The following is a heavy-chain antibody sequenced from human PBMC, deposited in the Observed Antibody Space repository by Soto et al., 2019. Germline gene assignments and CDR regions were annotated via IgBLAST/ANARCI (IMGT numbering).Heavy chain of an antibody. CDR1: GFIFTNYG. J-gene: IGHJ6*02. CDR2: ISYNGRNK. D-gene: IGHD6-13*01. V-gene: IGHV3-30*03. Sequence: SGGSLRLSCVASGFIFTNYGMHWVRQAPGKELEWVAAISYNGRNKYYADSVKGRFSISRDSSENTLYVQMHSLRVEDTAVYYCAEMAVENIWYYYSLDVWGQETTVTVSS. CDR3: AEMAVENIWYYYSLDV.